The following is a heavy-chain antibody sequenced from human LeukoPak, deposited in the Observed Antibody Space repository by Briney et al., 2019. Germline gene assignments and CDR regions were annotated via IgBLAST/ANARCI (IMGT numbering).Heavy chain of an antibody. J-gene: IGHJ4*02. CDR1: GFTFTSYW. CDR2: IKQDGSKK. V-gene: IGHV3-7*01. CDR3: ARDFMGDTTIVDFDC. Sequence: GGSLRLSCAASGFTFTSYWMSWVRQAPGKGLEWVANIKQDGSKKYYVDSVKGRFTISRDNARNSLYLQMNSLRVEDTAVYYCARDFMGDTTIVDFDCWGQGTLVTVSS. D-gene: IGHD3-10*01.